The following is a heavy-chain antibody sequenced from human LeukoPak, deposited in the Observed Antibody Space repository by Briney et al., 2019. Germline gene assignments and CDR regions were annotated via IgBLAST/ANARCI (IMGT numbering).Heavy chain of an antibody. CDR3: ASSYYDSSALDAFDI. D-gene: IGHD3-22*01. CDR2: ISSSSSYI. CDR1: GFTFSSHS. V-gene: IGHV3-21*01. J-gene: IGHJ3*02. Sequence: GGSLRLSCAASGFTFSSHSMNWVRQAPGKGLEWVSSISSSSSYIYYADSVKGRFTISRDNAKNSLYLQMNSLRAEDTAVYYCASSYYDSSALDAFDIWGQGTMVTVSS.